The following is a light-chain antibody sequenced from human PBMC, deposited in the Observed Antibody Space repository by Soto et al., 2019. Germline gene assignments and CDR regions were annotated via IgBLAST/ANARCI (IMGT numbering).Light chain of an antibody. J-gene: IGLJ2*01. CDR2: GNS. Sequence: QSVLTQPPSLSGAPGQRVTISCTGSSSNIGAGYDVHWYQQLPGTAPKILIYGNSNRPSGVPDRFSGSKSCTSASLAITGLQAEDEADYYCQSYDSSLSVVFGGGTKLTVL. CDR3: QSYDSSLSVV. CDR1: SSNIGAGYD. V-gene: IGLV1-40*01.